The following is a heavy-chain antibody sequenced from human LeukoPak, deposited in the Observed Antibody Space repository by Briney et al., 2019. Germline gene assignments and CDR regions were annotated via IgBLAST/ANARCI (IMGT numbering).Heavy chain of an antibody. J-gene: IGHJ4*02. Sequence: GGSLRLSCAASGFIFSDYYMSWIRQAPGKGLEWVSYISSSSRYTNYADSVKGRFTISRDNAKNSLYLQMNSLRAEDTAVYYCARDWNGDDYFDYWGQGTLVTASS. CDR1: GFIFSDYY. CDR3: ARDWNGDDYFDY. V-gene: IGHV3-11*05. CDR2: ISSSSRYT. D-gene: IGHD1-1*01.